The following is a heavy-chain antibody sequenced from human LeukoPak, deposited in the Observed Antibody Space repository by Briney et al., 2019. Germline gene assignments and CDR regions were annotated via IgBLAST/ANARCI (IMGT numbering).Heavy chain of an antibody. CDR2: ISPDGSST. Sequence: GGSLRLSCAASGFTFSSYWMHWVRQAPGKGLVWVSRISPDGSSTSYADSVKGRFTISRDNAKNSLYLQMNSLRAEDTAVYYCARDGLQGVDFGEVTANDYWGQGTLVTVSS. CDR3: ARDGLQGVDFGEVTANDY. CDR1: GFTFSSYW. V-gene: IGHV3-74*01. D-gene: IGHD2-21*02. J-gene: IGHJ4*02.